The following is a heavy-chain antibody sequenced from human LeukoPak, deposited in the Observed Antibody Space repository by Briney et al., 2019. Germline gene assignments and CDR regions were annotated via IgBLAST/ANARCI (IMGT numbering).Heavy chain of an antibody. CDR3: AKHPATVGRGVHYYYGMDV. V-gene: IGHV3-23*01. CDR1: RFTFSSYT. J-gene: IGHJ6*02. D-gene: IGHD3-10*01. Sequence: GGSLRLSCAASRFTFSSYTMSWGRQAPGEGLEWGSPISGSGGSTYYADSVRGGCTISRDTSKSTLYLQKNRPREQDTPAYYSAKHPATVGRGVHYYYGMDVWGQGTTVTVSS. CDR2: ISGSGGST.